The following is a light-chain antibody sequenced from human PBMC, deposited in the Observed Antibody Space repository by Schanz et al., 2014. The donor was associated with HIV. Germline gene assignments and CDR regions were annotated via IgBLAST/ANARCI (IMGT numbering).Light chain of an antibody. CDR2: VNH. CDR1: AFNIGQNY. J-gene: IGLJ2*01. CDR3: GAWDSSLSGGL. Sequence: QSVLTQPPSMSAAPGQRVTISCAGSAFNIGQNYVSWFQQFPGTAPKLLIYVNHQRPSDIPDRFSGSKTGTSATLAIVGLQTGDEADYYCGAWDSSLSGGLFGGGTKLTVL. V-gene: IGLV1-51*01.